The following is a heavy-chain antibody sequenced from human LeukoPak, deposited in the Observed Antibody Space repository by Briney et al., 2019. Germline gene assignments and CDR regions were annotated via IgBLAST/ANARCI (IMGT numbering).Heavy chain of an antibody. CDR1: GGTFSSYA. V-gene: IGHV1-69*13. CDR2: IIPIFGTA. J-gene: IGHJ6*03. CDR3: AQGDIVVVAAAPANYYMDV. D-gene: IGHD2-15*01. Sequence: PVKVSCKASGGTFSSYAISWVRQAPGQGLEWMGGIIPIFGTANYAQKFQGRVTITADESTSTAYMELSSLRSEDTAVYYCAQGDIVVVAAAPANYYMDVWGKGTTVTVSS.